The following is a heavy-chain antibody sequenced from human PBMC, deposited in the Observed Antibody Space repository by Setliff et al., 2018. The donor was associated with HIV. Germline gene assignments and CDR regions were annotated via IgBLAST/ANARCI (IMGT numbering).Heavy chain of an antibody. D-gene: IGHD4-17*01. Sequence: SGTLSLTCGISGASISTNTYYWGWIRQPPRKGLEWVGSIFYSGDTYYNPSLQSRVTISVDTSKNHFSLNLDSVTAADTALYYCARGRWGHGDFYSWGQGTLVTVSS. CDR2: IFYSGDT. J-gene: IGHJ5*01. CDR1: GASISTNTYY. CDR3: ARGRWGHGDFYS. V-gene: IGHV4-39*07.